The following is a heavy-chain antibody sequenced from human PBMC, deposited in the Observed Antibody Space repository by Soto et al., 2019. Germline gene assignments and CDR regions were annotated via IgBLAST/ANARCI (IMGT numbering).Heavy chain of an antibody. V-gene: IGHV4-30-4*01. Sequence: PSETLSLTCTVSGGSISSGDYYWSWIRQPPGKGLEWIGYIYYSGSTYYNPSLKGRVTISVDTSKNQFSLKLSSVTAADTAVYYCARVRGYCSGGSCWYFDYWGQGSLVTVSS. CDR3: ARVRGYCSGGSCWYFDY. D-gene: IGHD2-15*01. CDR2: IYYSGST. CDR1: GGSISSGDYY. J-gene: IGHJ4*02.